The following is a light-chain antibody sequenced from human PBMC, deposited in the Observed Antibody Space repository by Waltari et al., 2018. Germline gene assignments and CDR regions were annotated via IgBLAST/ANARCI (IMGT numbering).Light chain of an antibody. CDR1: RGHSSTV. Sequence: QLVVTQSPSASAPLGASVKLTCTPRRGHSSTVLEGLQQRPEKGPRYLMKVNSDGSHSKGDEIPDRFSGSSSGAERYLTISSLQSDDEADYYCETGGHGTWVFGGGTKLTVL. J-gene: IGLJ3*02. CDR3: ETGGHGTWV. V-gene: IGLV4-69*01. CDR2: VNSDGSH.